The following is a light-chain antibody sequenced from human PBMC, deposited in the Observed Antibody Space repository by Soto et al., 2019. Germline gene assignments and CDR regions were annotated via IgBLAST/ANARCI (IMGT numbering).Light chain of an antibody. V-gene: IGLV4-69*01. CDR3: QTWGSGIVV. Sequence: QPVLTQSPSASASLGASVKLTCTLSSGHSNYAIAWHQQQSEKGPRYLMKLNSDGSHSKGDGSPDRFSGSSSGAERYLTISSLPSEDEADYYCQTWGSGIVVFGGGTKLTVL. J-gene: IGLJ2*01. CDR2: LNSDGSH. CDR1: SGHSNYA.